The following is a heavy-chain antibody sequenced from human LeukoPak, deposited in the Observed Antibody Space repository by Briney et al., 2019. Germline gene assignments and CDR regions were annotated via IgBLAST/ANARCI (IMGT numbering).Heavy chain of an antibody. CDR1: GFTFSSYA. D-gene: IGHD1-26*01. CDR2: ISSNGGST. V-gene: IGHV3-64*01. J-gene: IGHJ4*02. CDR3: ARGRYSGSYYYAYFDY. Sequence: GGSLGLSCAASGFTFSSYAMHWVRQAPGKGLEYVSAISSNGGSTYYANSVKGRFTISRDNSKNTLYLQMGSLRAEDMAVYYCARGRYSGSYYYAYFDYWGQGTLVTVSS.